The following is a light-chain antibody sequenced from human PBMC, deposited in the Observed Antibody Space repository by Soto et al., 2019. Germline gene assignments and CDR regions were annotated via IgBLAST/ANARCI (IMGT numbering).Light chain of an antibody. J-gene: IGKJ1*01. CDR3: QEYNTWPWT. Sequence: EIVLTQSPATLALSPGERATLSCRASQSVTSYLAWYQQKPGQAPRLLIYDAFNRATGIPARFTGSGSGTEFILTITSLQSEDSAVYYCQEYNTWPWTFGQGTKVDIK. CDR1: QSVTSY. CDR2: DAF. V-gene: IGKV3-11*01.